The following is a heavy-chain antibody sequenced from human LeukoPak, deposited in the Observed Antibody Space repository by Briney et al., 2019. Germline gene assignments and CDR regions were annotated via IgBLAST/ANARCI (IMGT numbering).Heavy chain of an antibody. V-gene: IGHV3-30*02. D-gene: IGHD1-26*01. Sequence: GGSLRLSCSASGFTFSSYAMNWVRQAPGKGLEWVAFIRYDGSNKYYADSVKGRFTISRDNSKNTLYLHVNSLRAEDTAVYYCARELPWELRAFDIWGQGTMVIVSS. CDR2: IRYDGSNK. J-gene: IGHJ3*02. CDR3: ARELPWELRAFDI. CDR1: GFTFSSYA.